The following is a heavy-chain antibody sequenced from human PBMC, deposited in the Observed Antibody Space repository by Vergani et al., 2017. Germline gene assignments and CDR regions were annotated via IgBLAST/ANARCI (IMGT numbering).Heavy chain of an antibody. Sequence: QVQLQQWGAGLLKPSETLSRTCAVYGGSFSGYYWSWIRQPPGKGLEWIGEINHSGSTNYNPSLKSRVTISVDPSKNQFSLKLSSVTAADTAVYYCARGSRGYDSSGYQGYWGQGTLVTVSS. D-gene: IGHD3-22*01. J-gene: IGHJ4*02. V-gene: IGHV4-34*01. CDR1: GGSFSGYY. CDR2: INHSGST. CDR3: ARGSRGYDSSGYQGY.